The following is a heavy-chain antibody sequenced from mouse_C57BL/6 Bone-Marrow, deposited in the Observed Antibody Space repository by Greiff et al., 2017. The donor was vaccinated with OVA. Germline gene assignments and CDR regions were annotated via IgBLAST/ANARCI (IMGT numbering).Heavy chain of an antibody. V-gene: IGHV1-52*01. D-gene: IGHD1-1*01. J-gene: IGHJ2*01. CDR2: IDPSDSET. CDR1: GYTFTSYW. Sequence: LQQPGAELVRPGSSVKLSCKASGYTFTSYWMHWVKQRPIQGLEWIGNIDPSDSETHYNQKFKDKATLTVDKSSSTAYMQLSSLTSEDSAVYYCARKSYYYGSNYFDYWGQGTTLTVSS. CDR3: ARKSYYYGSNYFDY.